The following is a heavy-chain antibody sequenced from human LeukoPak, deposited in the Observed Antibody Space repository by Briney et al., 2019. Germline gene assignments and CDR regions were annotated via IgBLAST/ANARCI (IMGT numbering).Heavy chain of an antibody. Sequence: PGGSLRLSCAASGFTFSSYAMSWVRQAPGKGLEWVSGISGSGGSTYYADSVQGRFTISRDNSKNTLYLQMNSLRAEDTAVYYCAKGIYYGSDNLDYWGQGTLVTVSS. CDR3: AKGIYYGSDNLDY. J-gene: IGHJ4*02. D-gene: IGHD3-10*01. V-gene: IGHV3-23*01. CDR2: ISGSGGST. CDR1: GFTFSSYA.